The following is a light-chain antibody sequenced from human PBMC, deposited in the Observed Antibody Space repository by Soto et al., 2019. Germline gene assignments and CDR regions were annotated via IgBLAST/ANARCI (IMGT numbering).Light chain of an antibody. J-gene: IGKJ1*01. Sequence: EIVMTQSPATLSVSPGERANLSCRASQSVGSNLAWYQQKSGQPPRLFIYDASTRASGCPARFSGSGSGTEFTLSINSLQSEDFAVYYGQQYNDWPPWTFGQGTKVDIK. CDR1: QSVGSN. CDR2: DAS. V-gene: IGKV3-15*01. CDR3: QQYNDWPPWT.